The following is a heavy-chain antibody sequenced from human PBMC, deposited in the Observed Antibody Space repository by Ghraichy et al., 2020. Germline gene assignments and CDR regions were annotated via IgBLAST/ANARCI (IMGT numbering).Heavy chain of an antibody. V-gene: IGHV5-51*01. Sequence: GESLNISCKGSGYSFTSYWIGWVRQMPGKGLEWMGIIYPGDSDTRYSPSFQGQVTISADKSISTAYLRWSSLKASDTAMYYCARSIYCGGDCYSQLVNWGQGTMVTVSS. D-gene: IGHD2-21*02. CDR2: IYPGDSDT. CDR3: ARSIYCGGDCYSQLVN. CDR1: GYSFTSYW. J-gene: IGHJ3*01.